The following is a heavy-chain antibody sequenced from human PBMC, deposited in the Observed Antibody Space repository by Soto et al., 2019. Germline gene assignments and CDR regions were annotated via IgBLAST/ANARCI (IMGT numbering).Heavy chain of an antibody. CDR3: AKAKNYDILTVIYGLDV. CDR1: GITFSSYA. J-gene: IGHJ6*02. CDR2: VSGSGTST. V-gene: IGHV3-23*01. D-gene: IGHD3-9*01. Sequence: GGSLRLSCAASGITFSSYAMTWVRQAPGKGLEWVSGVSGSGTSTYYADSVKGRFTISRDNSKNTVYLQMNSLRANDTAVYFCAKAKNYDILTVIYGLDVWGQGTTVTVSS.